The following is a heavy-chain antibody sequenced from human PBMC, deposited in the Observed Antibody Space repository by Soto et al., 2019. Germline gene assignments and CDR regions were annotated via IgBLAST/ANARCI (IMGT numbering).Heavy chain of an antibody. Sequence: RVTISVDTSKNQFSLKLSSVTAADTAVYYCASEGTTIWPGYFDYWGQGTLVTVSS. CDR3: ASEGTTIWPGYFDY. D-gene: IGHD1-7*01. J-gene: IGHJ4*02. V-gene: IGHV4-34*01.